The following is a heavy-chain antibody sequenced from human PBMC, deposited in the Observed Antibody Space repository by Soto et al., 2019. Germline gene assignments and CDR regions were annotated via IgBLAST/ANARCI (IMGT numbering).Heavy chain of an antibody. CDR2: IYYSGRT. J-gene: IGHJ4*02. V-gene: IGHV4-31*03. D-gene: IGHD3-3*01. Sequence: QVQLQESGPGLVKPSQTLSLTCTVSGGSISSGGYYWSWIRQHPGKGLEWIGYIYYSGRTYYNPSLMSRVTIAVDTSKNQFSLKLSSVTAADTAVYYCARGALRGDFWSGYYQGGAFDYWGQGTLVTVSS. CDR3: ARGALRGDFWSGYYQGGAFDY. CDR1: GGSISSGGYY.